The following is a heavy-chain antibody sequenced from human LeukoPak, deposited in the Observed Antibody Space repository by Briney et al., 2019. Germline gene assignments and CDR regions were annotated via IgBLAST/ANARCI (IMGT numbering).Heavy chain of an antibody. Sequence: LSLTCAVYGGSFSGYYWSWVRQAPGKGLEWVARSRNKVQSYTTEYAASVKGRFTVSRDDSRNSLYLQMNSLKTEDTAVYYCARSSCTSGMCNSRFLDPWGLGTLVTVSS. CDR1: GGSFSGYY. CDR2: SRNKVQSYTT. CDR3: ARSSCTSGMCNSRFLDP. D-gene: IGHD2-8*01. J-gene: IGHJ5*02. V-gene: IGHV3-72*01.